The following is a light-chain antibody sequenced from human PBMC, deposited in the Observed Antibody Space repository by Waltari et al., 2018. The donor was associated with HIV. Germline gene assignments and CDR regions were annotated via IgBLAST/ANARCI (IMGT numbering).Light chain of an antibody. V-gene: IGLV1-47*01. CDR3: AAWDDSLSGWV. CDR1: SSTIGSNY. CDR2: RNN. J-gene: IGLJ3*02. Sequence: QSVLTQPPSASGTPGQRVTISCSVSSSTIGSNYVYWYQQLPGTAPKLLIYRNNQRPAGVPDRFSGSKSGTSASLAISGLRSEDEADYYCAAWDDSLSGWVFGGGTKLTVL.